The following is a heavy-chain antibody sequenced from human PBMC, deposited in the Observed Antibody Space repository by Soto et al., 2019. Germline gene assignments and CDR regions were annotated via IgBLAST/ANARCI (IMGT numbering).Heavy chain of an antibody. D-gene: IGHD1-1*01. CDR1: GFSSTNVA. CDR2: ITDCGGST. CDR3: AKLYWNPRYFDF. V-gene: IGHV3-23*01. Sequence: GGSLRLACAASGFSSTNVAITWVRQAPGKGLEWVSTITDCGGSTDYADSVKGRFTISRDNSKSTLYLQMNNLGSDDTAVYYCAKLYWNPRYFDFWGQGARVTVSS. J-gene: IGHJ4*02.